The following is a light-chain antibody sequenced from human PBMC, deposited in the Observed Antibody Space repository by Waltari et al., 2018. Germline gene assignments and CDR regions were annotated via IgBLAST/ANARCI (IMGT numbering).Light chain of an antibody. CDR2: EVD. CDR1: RSDLGSYDL. V-gene: IGLV2-23*02. Sequence: QSALTQPASVSASPGQSISITCTGTRSDLGSYDLVPWYQQHPDKAPKLIIYEVDKRPSGVSDRFSGSKSGNTASLTISGLQAEDEALYFCSSYSYSSAWPFGGGTLVTVL. J-gene: IGLJ3*02. CDR3: SSYSYSSAWP.